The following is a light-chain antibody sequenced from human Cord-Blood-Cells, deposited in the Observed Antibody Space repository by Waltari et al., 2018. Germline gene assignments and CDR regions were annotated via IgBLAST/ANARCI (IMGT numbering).Light chain of an antibody. Sequence: QSALTQPASVSGSPGQSIPLSCTRTSSDVGGYNHVSRYQKHPGKATKLMIYEVSNRPSGVSNRFSVSKSGNTASLTISGLQAEDEADYYCSSYTSSSTLVVFGGGTKLTVL. V-gene: IGLV2-14*01. J-gene: IGLJ2*01. CDR3: SSYTSSSTLVV. CDR1: SSDVGGYNH. CDR2: EVS.